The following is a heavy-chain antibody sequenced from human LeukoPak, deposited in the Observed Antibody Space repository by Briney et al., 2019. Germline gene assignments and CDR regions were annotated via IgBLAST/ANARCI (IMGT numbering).Heavy chain of an antibody. Sequence: ASVKVSCKASGYTFTSYGISWVRQAPGQGLEWMGWISAYNGNTNYAQKLQGRVTMTTDTSTSTAYMELRSLRSDDTAVYYCARDPYPYSSSWASNYYYGMDVWGQGTTVTVSS. CDR2: ISAYNGNT. J-gene: IGHJ6*02. CDR3: ARDPYPYSSSWASNYYYGMDV. V-gene: IGHV1-18*01. CDR1: GYTFTSYG. D-gene: IGHD6-13*01.